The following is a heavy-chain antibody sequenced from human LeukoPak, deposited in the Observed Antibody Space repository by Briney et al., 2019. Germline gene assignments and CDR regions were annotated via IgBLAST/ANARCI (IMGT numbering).Heavy chain of an antibody. CDR3: ATGAYCDH. Sequence: GGSLRLSCAASGFTFSSYEMNWVRQAPGKGLEWVSTIGDTGDSTYYADSVKGRFIISRDNSESTLFLQMNGLRAEDTAIYFCATGAYCDHWGQGTLVTVSS. CDR1: GFTFSSYE. V-gene: IGHV3-23*01. J-gene: IGHJ4*02. CDR2: IGDTGDST.